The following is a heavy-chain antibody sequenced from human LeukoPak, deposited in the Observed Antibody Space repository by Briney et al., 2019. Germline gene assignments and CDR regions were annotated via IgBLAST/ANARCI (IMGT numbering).Heavy chain of an antibody. V-gene: IGHV3-33*01. Sequence: GRSLRLSCATSGFTFSDYAMHWVRQAPGKGLEWVALIWNDGSKTFYADSVTGRFTISRDNAKNSLYLQMNSLRAEDTALYYCARGQGDFWSGSYYYYYMDVWGKGTTVTVSS. D-gene: IGHD3-3*01. CDR2: IWNDGSKT. J-gene: IGHJ6*03. CDR1: GFTFSDYA. CDR3: ARGQGDFWSGSYYYYYMDV.